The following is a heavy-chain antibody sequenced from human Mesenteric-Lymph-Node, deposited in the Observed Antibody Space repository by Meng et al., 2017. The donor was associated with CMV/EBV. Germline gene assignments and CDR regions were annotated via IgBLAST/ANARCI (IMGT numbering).Heavy chain of an antibody. Sequence: ETLSLTCAASGFAFDDYGMSWVRQAPGKGLEWVSGINWNGGRTGYADSVKGRFTISRDNAKNSLYLQMNSLRVEDTALYYCARDQSGSYYEFPPDYWGQGTLVTVSS. CDR3: ARDQSGSYYEFPPDY. CDR1: GFAFDDYG. J-gene: IGHJ4*02. D-gene: IGHD1-26*01. V-gene: IGHV3-20*04. CDR2: INWNGGRT.